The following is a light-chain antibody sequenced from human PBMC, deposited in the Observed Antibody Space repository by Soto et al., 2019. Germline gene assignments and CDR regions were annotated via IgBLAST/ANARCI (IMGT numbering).Light chain of an antibody. Sequence: EIVLTQSPGTLSLSPGERGTLSCRASQSVSNRYLAWYQQKPGQAPRLLIYGASNRATGIPARFSGSGSGTDFTLTISSLEPEDFAVYYCQQRSNWPLITFGQGTRLEIK. J-gene: IGKJ5*01. CDR3: QQRSNWPLIT. CDR2: GAS. CDR1: QSVSNRY. V-gene: IGKV3-11*01.